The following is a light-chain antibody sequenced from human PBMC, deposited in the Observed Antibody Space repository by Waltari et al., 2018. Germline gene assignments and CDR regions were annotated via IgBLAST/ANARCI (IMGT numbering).Light chain of an antibody. CDR3: QQANRFPIT. CDR2: ATS. J-gene: IGKJ3*01. CDR1: QDIRNL. Sequence: DIQITQSPYSVSASVGDRVTLTCRASQDIRNLLDWYQQKPGTAPNLLIYATSSLETGVPSRCSGSGSGTEITLTISSLQPEDFATYYCQQANRFPITFGPGTKVDIK. V-gene: IGKV1-12*01.